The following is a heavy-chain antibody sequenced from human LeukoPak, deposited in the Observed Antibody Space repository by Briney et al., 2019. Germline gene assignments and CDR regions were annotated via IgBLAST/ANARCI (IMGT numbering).Heavy chain of an antibody. D-gene: IGHD2-8*02. J-gene: IGHJ6*02. CDR1: GFTLSNYW. Sequence: GGSLRLSCAASGFTLSNYWMSWVRQAPGKGLEWVANINQDGSDKYYVDSVMGRFTISKDNAKNSVYLQMNSLRPEDTAIYYCAWYCVTHGLDVWGQGTTVTVSS. CDR3: AWYCVTHGLDV. V-gene: IGHV3-7*01. CDR2: INQDGSDK.